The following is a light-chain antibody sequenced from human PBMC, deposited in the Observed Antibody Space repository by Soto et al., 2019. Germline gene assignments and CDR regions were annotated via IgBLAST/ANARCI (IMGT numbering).Light chain of an antibody. CDR3: QQYNNWPRT. J-gene: IGKJ1*01. V-gene: IGKV3-15*01. Sequence: VLTQSPGTLPLSTLARATLSCRASQSVRSNLAWYQQKPGQAPRLLIYGASTRATGIPARFSGSGSGTEFTLTISSLQSEDFAVYYCQQYNNWPRTLGQGTKVDI. CDR2: GAS. CDR1: QSVRSN.